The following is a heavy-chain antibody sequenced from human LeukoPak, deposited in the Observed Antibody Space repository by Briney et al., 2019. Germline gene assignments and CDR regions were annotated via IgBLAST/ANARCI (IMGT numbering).Heavy chain of an antibody. V-gene: IGHV4-39*01. CDR2: IYYSGST. J-gene: IGHJ6*03. CDR1: GGSISSGSYY. D-gene: IGHD7-27*01. CDR3: ARAPNNWGNYYYYYMDV. Sequence: SETLSLTCTVSGGSISSGSYYWSWIRQPAGKGPEWIGRIYYSGSTYYNPSLKSRVTISVDTSKIQFSLKLSSVTAADTAVYYCARAPNNWGNYYYYYMDVWGKGTTVTVSS.